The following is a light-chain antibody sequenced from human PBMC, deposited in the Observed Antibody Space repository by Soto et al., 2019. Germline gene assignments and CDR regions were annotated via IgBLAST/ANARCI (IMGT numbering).Light chain of an antibody. CDR2: EIS. V-gene: IGLV2-14*01. J-gene: IGLJ1*01. Sequence: QSALTQPASVSGSPGQSITISCTGTSSDGGGYNYVSWYQQHPGKAPKLMIYEISNRPSGVSNRFSGPKSGNTASLTISGLQAEDEADYYCSSYTSSSTLYVFGTGTKLTVL. CDR3: SSYTSSSTLYV. CDR1: SSDGGGYNY.